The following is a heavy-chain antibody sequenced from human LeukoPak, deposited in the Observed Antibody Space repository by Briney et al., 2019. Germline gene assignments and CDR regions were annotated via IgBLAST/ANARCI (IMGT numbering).Heavy chain of an antibody. J-gene: IGHJ5*01. V-gene: IGHV4-39*01. CDR2: IYSSGST. CDR3: ASTGYSSGWFVY. D-gene: IGHD6-19*01. Sequence: SETLSLTCTVSGGSINIGSSYYWGWIRQPPGKGLEWLGSIYSSGSTYYNPSLKSRVSLSVDTSQNQFSLKLNSVTAADTAVYYCASTGYSSGWFVYWGQGTLVTVSS. CDR1: GGSINIGSSYY.